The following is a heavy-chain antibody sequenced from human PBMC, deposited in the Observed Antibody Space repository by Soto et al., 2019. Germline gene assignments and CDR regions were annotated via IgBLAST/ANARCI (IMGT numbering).Heavy chain of an antibody. CDR1: GFTFSSYA. J-gene: IGHJ4*02. D-gene: IGHD3-22*01. V-gene: IGHV3-23*01. Sequence: WGSLRLSCAASGFTFSSYAMSWVRQGPGKGLEWVSAISGSGGSTYYADSVKGRFTISRDNSKNTLYLQMNSLRAEDTAVYYCAKVPDYDSSCFYYFDYWGQGTLVTVSS. CDR2: ISGSGGST. CDR3: AKVPDYDSSCFYYFDY.